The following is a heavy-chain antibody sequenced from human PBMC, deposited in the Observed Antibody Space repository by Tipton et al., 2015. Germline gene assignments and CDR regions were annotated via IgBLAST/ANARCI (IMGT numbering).Heavy chain of an antibody. CDR1: GGSLSGYY. J-gene: IGHJ4*02. CDR2: MHYTGST. D-gene: IGHD6-13*01. CDR3: ARRFSHSSSWTFDY. Sequence: TLSLTCTVSGGSLSGYYWNWIRQTPGKGLEWIGYMHYTGSTNYNPSLKSRVTISIDTSKNQFSLNLSSVTAADTAVYYCARRFSHSSSWTFDYWGQGTLVTVSS. V-gene: IGHV4-59*01.